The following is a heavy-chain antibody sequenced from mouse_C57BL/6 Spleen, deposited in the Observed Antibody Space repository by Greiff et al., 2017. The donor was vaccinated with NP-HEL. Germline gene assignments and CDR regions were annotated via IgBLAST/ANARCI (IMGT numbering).Heavy chain of an antibody. V-gene: IGHV5-4*01. CDR1: GFTFSSYA. CDR2: ISDGGSYT. J-gene: IGHJ3*01. Sequence: EVQVVESGGGLVKPGGSLKLSCAASGFTFSSYAMSWVRQTPEKRLEWVATISDGGSYTYYPDNVKGRFTISRDNAKNNLYLQMSHLKSEDTAMYYCARDDGDYTPFAYWGQGTLVTVSA. D-gene: IGHD2-13*01. CDR3: ARDDGDYTPFAY.